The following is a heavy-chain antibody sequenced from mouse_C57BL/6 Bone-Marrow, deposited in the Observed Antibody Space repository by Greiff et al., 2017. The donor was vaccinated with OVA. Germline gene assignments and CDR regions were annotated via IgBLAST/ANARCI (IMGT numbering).Heavy chain of an antibody. CDR3: ARLLTGYFDY. V-gene: IGHV5-15*01. CDR2: ISNLAYSI. Sequence: EVKLVESGGGLVQPGGSLKLSCAASGFTFSDYGMAWVRQAPRKGPEWVAFISNLAYSIYYADTVTGRFTISRENAKNTLYLEMSSLRSEDTAMYYCARLLTGYFDYWGQGTTLTVSS. J-gene: IGHJ2*01. D-gene: IGHD4-1*01. CDR1: GFTFSDYG.